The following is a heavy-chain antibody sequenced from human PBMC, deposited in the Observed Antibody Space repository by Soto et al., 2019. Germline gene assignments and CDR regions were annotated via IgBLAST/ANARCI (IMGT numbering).Heavy chain of an antibody. D-gene: IGHD1-26*01. Sequence: GGSLRLSCAASGFTFSSYAMHWVRQAPGKGLEWVAVISYDGSNKYYADSVKGRFTISRDNSKNTLYLQMNSLRAEDTAVYYCATLPSGSWPPPPYYYYGMDVWGQGTTVTVSS. CDR2: ISYDGSNK. V-gene: IGHV3-30-3*01. J-gene: IGHJ6*02. CDR3: ATLPSGSWPPPPYYYYGMDV. CDR1: GFTFSSYA.